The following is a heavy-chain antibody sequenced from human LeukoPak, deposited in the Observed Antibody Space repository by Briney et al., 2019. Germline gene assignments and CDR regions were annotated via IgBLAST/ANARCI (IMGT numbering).Heavy chain of an antibody. V-gene: IGHV4-39*01. CDR3: ARHEMSAAAGLYFDY. Sequence: SETLSLTCTVSGGSISSSSYYWGWIRQPPGTGLEWIGNIYYSGSTYYNPSLKSRVTISVDTSKNQFSLKLSSVTAADTAVYYCARHEMSAAAGLYFDYWGQGTLVTVSS. D-gene: IGHD6-13*01. J-gene: IGHJ4*02. CDR2: IYYSGST. CDR1: GGSISSSSYY.